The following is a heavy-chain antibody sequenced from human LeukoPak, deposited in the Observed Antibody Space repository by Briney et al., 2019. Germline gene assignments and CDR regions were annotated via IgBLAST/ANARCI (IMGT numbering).Heavy chain of an antibody. V-gene: IGHV1-2*02. D-gene: IGHD2-2*03. CDR1: GYTFTGYY. CDR3: ASVGYCCSTSCFDWFDP. Sequence: GASVKVSCKASGYTFTGYYMHWVRQAPGQGLEWIGWINPNSGGTNYAQKFQGRVTMTRDTSISTAYMELSRLRSDDTAVYYCASVGYCCSTSCFDWFDPWGQGTLVTVSS. CDR2: INPNSGGT. J-gene: IGHJ5*02.